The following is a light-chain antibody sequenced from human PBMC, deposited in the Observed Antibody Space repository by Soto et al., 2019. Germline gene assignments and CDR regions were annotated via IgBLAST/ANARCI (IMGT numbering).Light chain of an antibody. CDR2: QVS. J-gene: IGKJ1*01. CDR1: QSLVDSDGNTY. Sequence: DVVMTQSPLSLPVTLGQPASISCRSTQSLVDSDGNTYLNWFQQRPGQSPRRLIYQVSNRDSGVPDRFSGSGSGTDFTLKISRVEADDVGLYYCMQGTHWPWTFGPGTKVEIK. V-gene: IGKV2-30*01. CDR3: MQGTHWPWT.